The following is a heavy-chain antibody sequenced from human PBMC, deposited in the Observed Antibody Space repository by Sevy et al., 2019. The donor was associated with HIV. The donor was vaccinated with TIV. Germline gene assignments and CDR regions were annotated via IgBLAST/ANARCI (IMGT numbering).Heavy chain of an antibody. CDR3: AKEQNRYSSSWPYYYYYYGMDV. V-gene: IGHV3-30*18. CDR1: VFTFSSYG. J-gene: IGHJ6*02. D-gene: IGHD6-13*01. CDR2: ISYDGSNK. Sequence: GGSLRLSCAASVFTFSSYGMRWVRQAPGKGLEWVAVISYDGSNKYYADSVKGRFTISRDNSKNTLYLQMNSLRAEDTAVYYCAKEQNRYSSSWPYYYYYYGMDVWGQGTTVTVSS.